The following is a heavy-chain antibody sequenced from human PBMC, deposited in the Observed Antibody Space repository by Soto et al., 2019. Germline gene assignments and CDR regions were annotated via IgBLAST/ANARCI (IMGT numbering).Heavy chain of an antibody. CDR2: IVPMLRTP. CDR3: ARGLGGSYFHFDY. D-gene: IGHD1-26*01. J-gene: IGHJ4*02. CDR1: GGSISDYA. V-gene: IGHV1-69*13. Sequence: GASVRVSCKASGGSISDYAINWVRQAPGPGLEWMGGIVPMLRTPNYARKFQGRVTITADESTSTVSMELTSLTSDDTAVYYCARGLGGSYFHFDYWGQGTLVTVSS.